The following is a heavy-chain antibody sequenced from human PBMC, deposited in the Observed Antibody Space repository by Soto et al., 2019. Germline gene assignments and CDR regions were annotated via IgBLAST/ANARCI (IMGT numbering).Heavy chain of an antibody. J-gene: IGHJ5*02. V-gene: IGHV2-5*02. CDR3: AHRLISITSTTSYNWFDP. CDR2: IYWDDDK. CDR1: GFSLSTSGVG. D-gene: IGHD2-2*01. Sequence: QITLKESGPTLVKPTQTLTLTCTFSGFSLSTSGVGVGWIRQPPGKALEWLALIYWDDDKRYSPSLKSRLTITKDTSKNQVVLTMTNMDPVDTATDYCAHRLISITSTTSYNWFDPWGQGTLVTVSS.